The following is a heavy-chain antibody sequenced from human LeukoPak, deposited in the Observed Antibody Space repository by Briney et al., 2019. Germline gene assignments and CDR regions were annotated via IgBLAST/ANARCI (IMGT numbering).Heavy chain of an antibody. J-gene: IGHJ5*02. Sequence: GGSLRLSCAASGFTFSSYAMSWVRQAPGKGLEWVSVISGSGGSTYYADSVKGRFTISRDNSKNTLYLQMNSLRAEDTAVYYCAKSIAAAGTGWFDPWGQGTLVTVSS. CDR1: GFTFSSYA. CDR2: ISGSGGST. V-gene: IGHV3-23*01. D-gene: IGHD6-13*01. CDR3: AKSIAAAGTGWFDP.